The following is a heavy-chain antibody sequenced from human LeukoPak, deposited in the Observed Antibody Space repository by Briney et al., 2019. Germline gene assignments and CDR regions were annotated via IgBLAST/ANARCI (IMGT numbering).Heavy chain of an antibody. Sequence: GASVKVSCKASGYTFTGYYMHWVRQAPGQGLEWMGWINPNSGGTNYAQKFQGRVTMTRDTSISTAYMELSRLRSDDTAVYYCARGPDRDIVVVPAAVSVDYYYMDVWGKGTTVTVSS. D-gene: IGHD2-2*01. J-gene: IGHJ6*03. V-gene: IGHV1-2*02. CDR1: GYTFTGYY. CDR3: ARGPDRDIVVVPAAVSVDYYYMDV. CDR2: INPNSGGT.